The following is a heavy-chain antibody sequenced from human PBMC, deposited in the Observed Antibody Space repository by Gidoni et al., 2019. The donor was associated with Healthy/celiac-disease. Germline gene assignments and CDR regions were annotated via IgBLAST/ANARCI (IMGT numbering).Heavy chain of an antibody. CDR3: ASRRRDILTASYYFDY. CDR2: INHSGST. D-gene: IGHD3-9*01. V-gene: IGHV4-34*01. CDR1: GGSFRGYY. Sequence: QVQLQQWGAGLLKPSETLSLTCAVYGGSFRGYYWSWIRPPPGKGLEWIGEINHSGSTNYNPSLKSRVTISVDTSKNQFSLKLSSVTAADTAVYYCASRRRDILTASYYFDYWGQGTLVTVSS. J-gene: IGHJ4*02.